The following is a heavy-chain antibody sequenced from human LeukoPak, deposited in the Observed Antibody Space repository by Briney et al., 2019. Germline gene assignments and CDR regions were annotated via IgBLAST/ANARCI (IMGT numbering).Heavy chain of an antibody. D-gene: IGHD2-15*01. CDR3: AREGSRSPI. Sequence: TPSETLSLTCTVSGGSISSYYWSWIRQPPGKGLEWIGYIYYSGSTNYNPSLKSRVTISVDTSKNQFSLKLSSVTAADTAVYYCAREGSRSPIWGQGTMVTVSS. CDR2: IYYSGST. V-gene: IGHV4-59*01. CDR1: GGSISSYY. J-gene: IGHJ3*02.